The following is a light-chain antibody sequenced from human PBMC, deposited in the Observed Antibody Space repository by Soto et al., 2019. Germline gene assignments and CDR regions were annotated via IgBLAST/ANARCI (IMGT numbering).Light chain of an antibody. CDR2: EVN. Sequence: QSALTQPASVSGSPGQSITISCTGTSSDVGGYNYVSWYQQHPGKPPKLMIYEVNKRPSGVPDRFSGSKSGNTASLTVSGLQAEDEADYYCSSYAGSSNVFGTGTKVTVL. J-gene: IGLJ1*01. V-gene: IGLV2-8*01. CDR1: SSDVGGYNY. CDR3: SSYAGSSNV.